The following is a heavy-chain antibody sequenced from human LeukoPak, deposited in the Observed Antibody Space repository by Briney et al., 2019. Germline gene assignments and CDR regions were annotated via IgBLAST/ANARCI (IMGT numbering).Heavy chain of an antibody. D-gene: IGHD3/OR15-3a*01. J-gene: IGHJ6*02. Sequence: PGGSLRLSCAASGFTFSTYAMSWVRQAPGKGLEWVSVIYSGGSTTYYADSVKGRFIISRHNSNNTLYLQMNSLRAEDTAVYYCARGGTPTFWTGFMDVWGLGTTVTVSS. V-gene: IGHV3-23*03. CDR2: IYSGGSTT. CDR3: ARGGTPTFWTGFMDV. CDR1: GFTFSTYA.